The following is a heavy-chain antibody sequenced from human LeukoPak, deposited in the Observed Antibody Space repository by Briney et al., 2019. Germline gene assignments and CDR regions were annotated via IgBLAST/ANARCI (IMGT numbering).Heavy chain of an antibody. Sequence: GGSLRLSCAASGFTVSSNYMTWVRQAPGKGLECILVIYGGVGTYYADSVKGRFTISRDNSKNTLYLQMNSLRAEDTAVYYCAKDQDFSGYYYSQGTYFDYWGQGTLVTVSS. V-gene: IGHV3-53*01. J-gene: IGHJ4*02. CDR1: GFTVSSNY. CDR3: AKDQDFSGYYYSQGTYFDY. CDR2: IYGGVGT. D-gene: IGHD3-22*01.